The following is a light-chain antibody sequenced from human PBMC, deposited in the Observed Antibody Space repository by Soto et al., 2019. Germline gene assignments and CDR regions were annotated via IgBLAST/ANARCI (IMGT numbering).Light chain of an antibody. V-gene: IGKV3-11*01. Sequence: EILLTQSPSTLSLSPVERSTLSCMAIENVRTFVDWYQQKPGQAPRLLIYGASNRATGIPARFSGSGSGTDFTLTISRLEPEDFAVYYCQQFDGSPRTFGQGTKVDIK. CDR2: GAS. CDR1: ENVRTF. CDR3: QQFDGSPRT. J-gene: IGKJ1*01.